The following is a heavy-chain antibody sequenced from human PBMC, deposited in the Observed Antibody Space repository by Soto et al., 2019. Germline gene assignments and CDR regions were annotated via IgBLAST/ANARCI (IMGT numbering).Heavy chain of an antibody. V-gene: IGHV3-30-3*01. CDR3: ARDPSKPGYSSGYYRTPYYYYGMDV. D-gene: IGHD3-22*01. Sequence: GGSLRLSCAASGFTFSSYAMHWVRQAPGKGLEWVAVISYDGSNKYYADSVKGRFTISRDNSKNTLYLQMNSLRAEDTAVYYCARDPSKPGYSSGYYRTPYYYYGMDVWGQGTTVTVSS. J-gene: IGHJ6*02. CDR1: GFTFSSYA. CDR2: ISYDGSNK.